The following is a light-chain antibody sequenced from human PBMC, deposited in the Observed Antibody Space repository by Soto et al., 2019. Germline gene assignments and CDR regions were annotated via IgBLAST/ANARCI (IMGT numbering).Light chain of an antibody. CDR3: QQYNNWPQT. CDR1: QSLNRD. Sequence: IVMTQSPATLSMSPGGRATLSCRASQSLNRDLAWYQQKPGQSPRLLIFGASIRATGIPARFSGSGSGTEFTLTIGSLQSEDCALYYCQQYNNWPQTFGQGTKVDIK. CDR2: GAS. V-gene: IGKV3-15*01. J-gene: IGKJ1*01.